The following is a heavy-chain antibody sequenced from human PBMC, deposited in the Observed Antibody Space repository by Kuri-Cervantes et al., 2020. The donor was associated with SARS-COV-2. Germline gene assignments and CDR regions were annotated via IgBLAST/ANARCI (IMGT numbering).Heavy chain of an antibody. Sequence: GGSLRLSCAASGFTFSSYWMSWVRQAPGKGLEWVANIKQDGSEKYYVDSVKGRFTISRDNAKNSLYLQMNSLRAEDTAVYYCAKGRGYSSSWYTFVGSDYWGQGTLVTVSS. D-gene: IGHD6-13*01. V-gene: IGHV3-7*03. CDR1: GFTFSSYW. CDR2: IKQDGSEK. CDR3: AKGRGYSSSWYTFVGSDY. J-gene: IGHJ4*02.